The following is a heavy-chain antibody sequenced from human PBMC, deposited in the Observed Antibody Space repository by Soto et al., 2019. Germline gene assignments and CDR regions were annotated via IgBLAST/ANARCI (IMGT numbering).Heavy chain of an antibody. CDR3: ARAGYNDFWSGYYTQHRTFEY. CDR1: GFTFSTYW. V-gene: IGHV3-7*03. CDR2: IKQDGSEK. J-gene: IGHJ4*02. D-gene: IGHD3-3*01. Sequence: GGSLRLSCVAPGFTFSTYWMSWVRQAPGKGLEWVANIKQDGSEKYYVDSVKGRFTISRDNAKKSLYLQMNSLRAEDTAVYYCARAGYNDFWSGYYTQHRTFEYWGQGTPVTVYS.